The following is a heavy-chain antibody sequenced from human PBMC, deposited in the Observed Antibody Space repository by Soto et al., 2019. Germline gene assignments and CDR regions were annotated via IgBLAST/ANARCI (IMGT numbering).Heavy chain of an antibody. D-gene: IGHD3-10*01. CDR1: GFTFSSYG. CDR2: IWYDGSNK. J-gene: IGHJ4*02. Sequence: QVQLVESGGGVVQPGRSLRLSCAASGFTFSSYGMHWVRQAPGKGLEWVAVIWYDGSNKYYADSVKGRFTISRDNSKNTLYLQMNSLRAEDTAVYYGARERQGGITMVRGVDYWGQGTLVTVSS. CDR3: ARERQGGITMVRGVDY. V-gene: IGHV3-33*01.